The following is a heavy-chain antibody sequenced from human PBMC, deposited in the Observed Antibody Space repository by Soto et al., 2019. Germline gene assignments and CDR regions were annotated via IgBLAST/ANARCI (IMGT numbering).Heavy chain of an antibody. J-gene: IGHJ5*02. V-gene: IGHV3-74*01. CDR3: ARVRAAAGYNWLDP. CDR1: GFTFSSYW. D-gene: IGHD6-13*01. Sequence: GGSLRLSCAASGFTFSSYWMHWVRQAPGKGLVWVSRINSDGSSTSYADSVKGRFTISRDNAKNTLYLKMNSLRAEDTAVYYCARVRAAAGYNWLDPWGQGTLVTVYS. CDR2: INSDGSST.